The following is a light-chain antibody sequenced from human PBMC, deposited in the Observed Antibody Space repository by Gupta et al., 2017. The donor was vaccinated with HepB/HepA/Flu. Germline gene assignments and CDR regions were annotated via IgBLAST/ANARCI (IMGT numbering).Light chain of an antibody. CDR2: EAS. CDR1: QSVSSY. V-gene: IGKV3-11*01. CDR3: QQRSNWPLT. Sequence: EIVLTQSPATLSLSPGESATLSCRASQSVSSYLVWYQQRPGQAPRLLIYEASNRATGIPARFSGSGSGTDFTLTISSLEPEDFAVYYCQQRSNWPLTFGGGTKVEIK. J-gene: IGKJ4*01.